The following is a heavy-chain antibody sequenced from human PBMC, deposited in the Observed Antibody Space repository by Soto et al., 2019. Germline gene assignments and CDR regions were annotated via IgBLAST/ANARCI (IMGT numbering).Heavy chain of an antibody. D-gene: IGHD3-10*01. CDR1: GGTFSSYT. CDR3: ARDLMVRGVINQGSYFDS. V-gene: IGHV1-69*08. J-gene: IGHJ4*02. Sequence: QVQLVQSGAEVKKPGSSVKVSCKASGGTFSSYTISWVRQAPGQGLEWMGRIITFLHITNYAQKFQGRVTITADKSTSTAYMELSSLRSEDTAVYYCARDLMVRGVINQGSYFDSWGQGTLVTVSS. CDR2: IITFLHIT.